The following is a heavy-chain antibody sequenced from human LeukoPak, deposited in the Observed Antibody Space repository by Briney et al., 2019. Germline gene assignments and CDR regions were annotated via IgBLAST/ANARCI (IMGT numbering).Heavy chain of an antibody. Sequence: PGGSLRLSCAASGFTFSSYEMNCVRQAPGKGLEWVSYISNSGSTIYYADSVKGRFTISRDNAKNSLYLQMNSLRAEDTAVYYCARVSDSSGYYYDYWGQGTLVTVSS. V-gene: IGHV3-48*03. D-gene: IGHD3-22*01. J-gene: IGHJ4*02. CDR3: ARVSDSSGYYYDY. CDR1: GFTFSSYE. CDR2: ISNSGSTI.